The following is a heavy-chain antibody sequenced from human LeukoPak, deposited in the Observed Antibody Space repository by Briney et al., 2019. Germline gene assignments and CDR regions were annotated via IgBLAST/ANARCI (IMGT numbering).Heavy chain of an antibody. CDR3: AREWRWGDGPETDV. Sequence: SETLSLTCTVSGGSISSYYWGWIRQPPGKGLEWIGSIYHSGSTYYNPSLKSRVTISVDTSKNQFSLKLSSVTAADTAVYYCAREWRWGDGPETDVWGKGTTVTVSS. D-gene: IGHD5-24*01. V-gene: IGHV4-38-2*02. CDR1: GGSISSYY. J-gene: IGHJ6*04. CDR2: IYHSGST.